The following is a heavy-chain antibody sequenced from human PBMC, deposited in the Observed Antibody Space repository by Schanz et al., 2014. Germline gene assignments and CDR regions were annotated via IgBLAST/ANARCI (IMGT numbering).Heavy chain of an antibody. CDR1: GYTFTRSG. CDR3: ARDRDQWDGNFCDF. CDR2: INGYNAHT. J-gene: IGHJ4*02. Sequence: QEQLVQSGAEVKTPGDSVKVSCKASGYTFTRSGISWVRQAPGQGLEWMGWINGYNAHTNYAQKFQGRVTMTTDTSTSTVYMELRSLRSDDTAVYYCARDRDQWDGNFCDFWGQGTLVTVSS. V-gene: IGHV1-18*01. D-gene: IGHD1-26*01.